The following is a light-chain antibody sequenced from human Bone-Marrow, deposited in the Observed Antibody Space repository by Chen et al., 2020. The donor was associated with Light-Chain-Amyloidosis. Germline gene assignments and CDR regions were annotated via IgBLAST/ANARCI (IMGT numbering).Light chain of an antibody. V-gene: IGKV3-15*01. CDR1: QSVSSN. CDR3: QHYNNWPPYT. J-gene: IGKJ2*01. CDR2: GAS. Sequence: EIVMTQSPATLSVSPGERANLSCRASQSVSSNLAWYQQKPGQAPRLLVYGASTRATGIPARFSVSGSVTEFTLTISSLQSEDFAVYYCQHYNNWPPYTFGQGTKLEIK.